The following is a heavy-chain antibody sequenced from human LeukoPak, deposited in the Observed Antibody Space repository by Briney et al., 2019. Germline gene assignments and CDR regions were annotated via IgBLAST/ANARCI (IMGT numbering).Heavy chain of an antibody. Sequence: SETLSLTCTVSGGSISSSYSYWGWIRQPPGKGLEWIGNIYYSGSTNYNPSLKSRVTISVDTSKNQFSLKLSSVTAADTAVYYCARGPRGAAAGTDYWGQGTLVTVSS. CDR1: GGSISSSYSY. D-gene: IGHD6-13*01. V-gene: IGHV4-39*07. J-gene: IGHJ4*02. CDR2: IYYSGST. CDR3: ARGPRGAAAGTDY.